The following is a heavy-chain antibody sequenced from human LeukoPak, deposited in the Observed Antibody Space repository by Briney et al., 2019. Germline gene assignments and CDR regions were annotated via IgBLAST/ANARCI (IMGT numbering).Heavy chain of an antibody. CDR3: ARVGGGYSIDY. Sequence: GGSLRLSCAASGFTFSTYWMQWVRQAPGKGLVWVSRINTDGSGTTYADSVKGRFTISRDNAKNTLSLQMNSLRADDTAVFYGARVGGGYSIDYWGQGTLVTVSS. V-gene: IGHV3-74*01. CDR2: INTDGSGT. CDR1: GFTFSTYW. D-gene: IGHD2-15*01. J-gene: IGHJ4*02.